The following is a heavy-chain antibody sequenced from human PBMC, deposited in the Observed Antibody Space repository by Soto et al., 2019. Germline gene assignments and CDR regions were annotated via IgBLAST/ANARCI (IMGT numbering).Heavy chain of an antibody. V-gene: IGHV4-31*03. D-gene: IGHD4-17*01. CDR2: IYYSGST. CDR1: GGSISSGGYY. J-gene: IGHJ4*02. Sequence: PSETLSLTCTVSGGSISSGGYYWSWIRQHPGKGLEWIGYIYYSGSTYYNPSLKSRVTISVDTSKNQFSLKLSSVTAADTAVYYCARSMIKYGDYDVRYFDYWGQGTLVTVSS. CDR3: ARSMIKYGDYDVRYFDY.